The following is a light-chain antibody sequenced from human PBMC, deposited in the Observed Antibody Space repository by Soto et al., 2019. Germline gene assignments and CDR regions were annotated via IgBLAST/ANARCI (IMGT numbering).Light chain of an antibody. CDR2: GAS. CDR3: QQYNNWPRT. CDR1: QSVSSN. J-gene: IGKJ1*01. V-gene: IGKV3-15*01. Sequence: EIVITQSPATLSLYPGERATLSCRASQSVSSNLAWYQQKPGQAPRLLIYGASTRATGIPARFSGSGSGTEFTLTISSLQSEDFAVYYCQQYNNWPRTFGQGTKV.